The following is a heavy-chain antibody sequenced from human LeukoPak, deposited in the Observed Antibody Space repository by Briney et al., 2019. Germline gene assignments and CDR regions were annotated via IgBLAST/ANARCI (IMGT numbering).Heavy chain of an antibody. J-gene: IGHJ6*02. CDR1: GFTFSSYA. Sequence: GGSLRLSCAATGFTFSSYAMHWVRQAPGKGLEWVAVISYDGSNKYYAGSVKGRFTISRDNSKNSLYLQMNSLRDEDTAVYYCARVVYGGNLYYYYGMDVWGQGTTVTVSS. CDR3: ARVVYGGNLYYYYGMDV. CDR2: ISYDGSNK. D-gene: IGHD4-23*01. V-gene: IGHV3-30*04.